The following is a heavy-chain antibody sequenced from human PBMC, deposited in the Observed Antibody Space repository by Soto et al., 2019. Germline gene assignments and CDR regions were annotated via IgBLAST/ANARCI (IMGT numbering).Heavy chain of an antibody. V-gene: IGHV3-48*01. CDR3: ARADSGYAHGYYYYGMDV. J-gene: IGHJ6*02. CDR1: GFTFSSYS. CDR2: ISSSSSTI. Sequence: EEQLVESGGGLVQPGGSLRLSCAASGFTFSSYSMNWVRQAPGKGLEWVSYISSSSSTIYYADSVKGRFTISRDNAKNSVXLQMNSLRAEDTAVYYCARADSGYAHGYYYYGMDVWGQGTTVTVSS. D-gene: IGHD5-12*01.